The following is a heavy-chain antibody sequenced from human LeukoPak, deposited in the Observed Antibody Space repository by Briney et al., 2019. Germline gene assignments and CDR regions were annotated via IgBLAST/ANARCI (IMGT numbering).Heavy chain of an antibody. D-gene: IGHD3-3*01. Sequence: GASVKVSCKASGYTFTSYDINWVRQATGQGLEWMGWMNPNSGNTGYAQKFQGRVTITRNTSISTAYMELSSLRSEDTAVYYCARTERYYDFWSGYYDWGQGTLVTVSS. CDR3: ARTERYYDFWSGYYD. CDR1: GYTFTSYD. V-gene: IGHV1-8*03. J-gene: IGHJ4*02. CDR2: MNPNSGNT.